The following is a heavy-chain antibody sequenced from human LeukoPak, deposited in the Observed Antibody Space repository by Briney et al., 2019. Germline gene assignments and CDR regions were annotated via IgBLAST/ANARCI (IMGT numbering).Heavy chain of an antibody. V-gene: IGHV3-21*04. CDR2: ISSSSSYI. Sequence: GGSLRLSCAASGFTFSSYSMNWVRQAPGKGLEWVSSISSSSSYIYYADSVKGRFTISRDNSKNTLYLQMNSLRAEDTAVYYCAKGYHYDSLENSFDYWGQGTLVTVSS. CDR1: GFTFSSYS. J-gene: IGHJ4*02. CDR3: AKGYHYDSLENSFDY. D-gene: IGHD3-3*01.